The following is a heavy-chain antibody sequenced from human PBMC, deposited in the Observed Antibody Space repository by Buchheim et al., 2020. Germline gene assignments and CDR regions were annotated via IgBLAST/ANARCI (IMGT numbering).Heavy chain of an antibody. J-gene: IGHJ6*02. Sequence: QVLVEESGGGVVQPGTSLRLSCDPSGFTFSTYGMHWVRQAPGKGLEWVAVIWHDGSNPAYADSVKGRFTISRDNSKNLLFLEMNSLGAEDTAIYYCVSDLVPFSETHHYTQYGMAVWGHGTT. CDR2: IWHDGSNP. D-gene: IGHD2-8*02. CDR3: VSDLVPFSETHHYTQYGMAV. CDR1: GFTFSTYG. V-gene: IGHV3-33*01.